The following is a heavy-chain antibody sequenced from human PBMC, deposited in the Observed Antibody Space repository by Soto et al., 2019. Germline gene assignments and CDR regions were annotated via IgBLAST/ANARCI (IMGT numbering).Heavy chain of an antibody. V-gene: IGHV4-34*01. Sequence: PSETLSLTCAIYAGSFSGYYWSWIRQPPGKGLEWIGEINHSGSTNYNPSLKSRVTISVDTSKNQFSLKLSSVTAADTAVYYCARGRSTVEYSSSASADVWGQGTTVTVSS. J-gene: IGHJ6*02. D-gene: IGHD6-6*01. CDR2: INHSGST. CDR1: AGSFSGYY. CDR3: ARGRSTVEYSSSASADV.